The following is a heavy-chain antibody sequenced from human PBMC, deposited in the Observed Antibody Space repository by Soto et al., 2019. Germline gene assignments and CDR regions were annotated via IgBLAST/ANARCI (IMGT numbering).Heavy chain of an antibody. Sequence: ASVKVSCKASGYTFTSYDINWVRQATGQGLEWMGWMNPNRGNTGYAQKFEGRVTMTRNACISTAYIELSSLRSEDTAVYYCARTLYFSSTSCYAHIDYWGQGTLVTVSS. D-gene: IGHD2-2*01. J-gene: IGHJ4*02. V-gene: IGHV1-8*01. CDR3: ARTLYFSSTSCYAHIDY. CDR2: MNPNRGNT. CDR1: GYTFTSYD.